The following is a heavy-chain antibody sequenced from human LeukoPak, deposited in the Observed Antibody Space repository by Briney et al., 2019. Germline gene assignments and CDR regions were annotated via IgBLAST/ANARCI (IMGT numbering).Heavy chain of an antibody. D-gene: IGHD3-22*01. CDR3: ATESGYFDSGGYFDS. J-gene: IGHJ4*02. V-gene: IGHV3-53*01. CDR1: GFSVSSKY. Sequence: GGSLRLSCAASGFSVSSKYMSWVRQAPGKGLEWVSVIYRDGRTYYADSVKGGFTISRDNSKNTLYLQMNSLRAEDTALYYCATESGYFDSGGYFDSWGQGTLVTVSS. CDR2: IYRDGRT.